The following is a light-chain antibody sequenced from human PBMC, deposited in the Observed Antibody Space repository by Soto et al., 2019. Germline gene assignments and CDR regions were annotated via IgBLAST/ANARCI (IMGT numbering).Light chain of an antibody. V-gene: IGLV1-40*01. CDR2: GYT. J-gene: IGLJ3*02. CDR3: QSYDSSLSGWV. Sequence: QSVLTQPPSVSGAPGQRVTISCTGSSSNIGAPYDVHWYQQLPGTAPKLLIYGYTNRSSGVPDRFSGSKSGTSASLAITGLQAEDEADYYCQSYDSSLSGWVFGGGTKLTVL. CDR1: SSNIGAPYD.